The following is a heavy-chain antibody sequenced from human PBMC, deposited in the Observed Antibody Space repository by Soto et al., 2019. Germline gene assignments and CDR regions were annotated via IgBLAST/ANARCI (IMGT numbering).Heavy chain of an antibody. CDR2: IYYSGST. D-gene: IGHD3-22*01. J-gene: IGHJ4*02. CDR1: GGSISSGDYY. CDR3: ARRAAYYYDSSGQIDY. Sequence: QVQLQESGPGLVKPSQTLSLTCTVSGGSISSGDYYWSWIRQPPGKGLEWIGYIYYSGSTYYNPSLKSRVTISVDTSKNQFSLKLSSVTAADTAVYYCARRAAYYYDSSGQIDYWGQGTLVTVSS. V-gene: IGHV4-30-4*01.